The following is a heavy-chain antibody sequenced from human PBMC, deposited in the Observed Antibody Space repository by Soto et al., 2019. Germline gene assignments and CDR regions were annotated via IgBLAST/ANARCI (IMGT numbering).Heavy chain of an antibody. J-gene: IGHJ6*02. Sequence: SGPTLENPTQTLTLTCTFSGFSLSTSGMCVSWIRQPPGKALEWLALIDWDDDKYYSTSLKTRLTISKDTSKNQVVLTMTNMDPVDTATYYCARIPYSSSALNYHYRMAVRGQGTTVPVSS. CDR1: GFSLSTSGMC. CDR2: IDWDDDK. V-gene: IGHV2-70*01. D-gene: IGHD6-13*01. CDR3: ARIPYSSSALNYHYRMAV.